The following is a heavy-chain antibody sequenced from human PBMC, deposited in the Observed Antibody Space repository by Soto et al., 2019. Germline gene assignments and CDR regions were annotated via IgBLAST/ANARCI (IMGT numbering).Heavy chain of an antibody. CDR3: ARGQAGYNSGCIDS. V-gene: IGHV3-33*01. J-gene: IGHJ4*02. D-gene: IGHD5-12*01. CDR2: IWYDGSNK. CDR1: GVTFSGYC. Sequence: GGSLRLSCAASGVTFSGYCMHWVRQAPGKGLEWVAVIWYDGSNKYYADSVKGRFTISRDNSKNTLYLQMNSLRADDTACYYGARGQAGYNSGCIDSWGQGTLVTVSS.